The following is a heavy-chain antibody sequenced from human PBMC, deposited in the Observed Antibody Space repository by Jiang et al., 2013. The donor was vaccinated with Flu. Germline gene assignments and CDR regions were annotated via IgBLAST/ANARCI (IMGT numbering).Heavy chain of an antibody. D-gene: IGHD1-26*01. J-gene: IGHJ4*02. V-gene: IGHV4-31*03. Sequence: GPGLVKPPQTLSLTCPVSGGSISSGGYYWTWIRQHPGKGLEWIGYITYKGSTYYNPSLKSRVTISVDTSKNQFSLKLSSVTAADTAVYYCARSWYSGSYLYYFDYWGQGTLVTVSS. CDR2: ITYKGST. CDR1: GGSISSGGYY. CDR3: ARSWYSGSYLYYFDY.